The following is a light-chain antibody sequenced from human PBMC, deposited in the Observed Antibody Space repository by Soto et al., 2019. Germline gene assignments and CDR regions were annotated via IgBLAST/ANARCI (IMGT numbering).Light chain of an antibody. CDR3: QQRSDWPPVS. CDR1: QSVSSSY. CDR2: GAT. J-gene: IGKJ4*01. V-gene: IGKV3D-20*02. Sequence: ELVLTQSPGTLSLSPGERATLYCRASQSVSSSYLAWYQQRRGQAPRLLIYGATSRATGIPARFSGSGSGTDFTLAISSLEPEDFGVYYCQQRSDWPPVSCGGGTKVDIK.